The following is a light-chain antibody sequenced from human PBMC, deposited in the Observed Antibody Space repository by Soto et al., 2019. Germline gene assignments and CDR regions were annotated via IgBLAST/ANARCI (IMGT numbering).Light chain of an antibody. J-gene: IGKJ2*02. CDR3: QQSYSSPGT. CDR1: QSINTY. Sequence: DIQMTQSPSSLSASVGDRVTISCRASQSINTYLNWYQQKPGKAPKLLIYAASSLHGGVPSRFSGSGVGTNFTLTVSSLQPEDFATYYCQQSYSSPGTFGQGTTLEIK. CDR2: AAS. V-gene: IGKV1-39*01.